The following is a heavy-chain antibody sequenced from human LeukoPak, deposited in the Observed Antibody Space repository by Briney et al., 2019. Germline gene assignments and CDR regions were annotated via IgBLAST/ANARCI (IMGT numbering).Heavy chain of an antibody. D-gene: IGHD3-22*01. V-gene: IGHV1-18*01. CDR1: GYTFTSYG. CDR3: ARDFVPSFRYDSSGQGAFDI. Sequence: GASVKVSCKASGYTFTSYGISWVRRAPGQGLEWMGWISAYNGNTNYAQKLQGRVTMTTDTSTSTAYMELRSLRSDDTAVYYCARDFVPSFRYDSSGQGAFDIWGQGTMVTVSS. J-gene: IGHJ3*02. CDR2: ISAYNGNT.